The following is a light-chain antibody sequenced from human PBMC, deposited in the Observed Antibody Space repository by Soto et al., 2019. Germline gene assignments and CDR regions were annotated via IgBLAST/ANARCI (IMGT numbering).Light chain of an antibody. CDR3: QQYDNLPLT. J-gene: IGKJ4*01. Sequence: DIQMTQSPSSLSASVGDRVTITCQASQDISNYLNWYQQKPGKPPKLLIYAASNLETGVPSRFSGSGSGTDFTFTISSLQPEDIATYYCQQYDNLPLTFGGGTKVEIK. V-gene: IGKV1-33*01. CDR1: QDISNY. CDR2: AAS.